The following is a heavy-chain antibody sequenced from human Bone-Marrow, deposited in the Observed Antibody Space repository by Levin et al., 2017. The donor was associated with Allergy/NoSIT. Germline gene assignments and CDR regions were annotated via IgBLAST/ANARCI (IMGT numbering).Heavy chain of an antibody. CDR2: RSGGGSST. Sequence: GGSLRLSCAASGFTLRDYAMGWVRQAPGKGLEWVSIRSGGGSSTYYADSVKGRFTTSRDRSKETLYLQMNSLRAEDTAVYFCAKGMSSVGYDHYVLEVWGQGTTVTVSS. CDR3: AKGMSSVGYDHYVLEV. V-gene: IGHV3-23*01. J-gene: IGHJ6*02. CDR1: GFTLRDYA. D-gene: IGHD4-23*01.